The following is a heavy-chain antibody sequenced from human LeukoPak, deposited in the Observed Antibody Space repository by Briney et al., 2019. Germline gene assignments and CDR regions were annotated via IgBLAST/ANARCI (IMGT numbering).Heavy chain of an antibody. V-gene: IGHV1-2*04. Sequence: ASVKVSCKASGYTFTGYYMHWVRQAPGQGLEWMGWINPNSGGTNYAQKFQGWVTMTRDTSISTAYMELSRLRSDDTAVYYCARGAPSIAVAGTIWFDPWGRGTLVTVSS. D-gene: IGHD6-19*01. J-gene: IGHJ5*02. CDR1: GYTFTGYY. CDR2: INPNSGGT. CDR3: ARGAPSIAVAGTIWFDP.